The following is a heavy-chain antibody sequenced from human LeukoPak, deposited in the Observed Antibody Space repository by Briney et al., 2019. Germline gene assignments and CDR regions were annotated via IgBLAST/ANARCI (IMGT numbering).Heavy chain of an antibody. V-gene: IGHV3-23*01. Sequence: GGSLRLSCAASGFSFSTYVMSWVRQAPGKGLEWVSGVRANGDNTYYADSVKGRFTIARDNSKDTLSLQMNNLRTEDTAVYYCATYGDYGFDYWGQGTLVTVSS. CDR2: VRANGDNT. CDR3: ATYGDYGFDY. D-gene: IGHD4-17*01. J-gene: IGHJ4*02. CDR1: GFSFSTYV.